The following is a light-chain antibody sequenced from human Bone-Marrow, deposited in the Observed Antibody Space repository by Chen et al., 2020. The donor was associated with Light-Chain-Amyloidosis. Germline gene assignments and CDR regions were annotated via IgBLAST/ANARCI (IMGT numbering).Light chain of an antibody. CDR3: QSADSSGTYEVI. CDR1: DLPTKY. Sequence: SSELTQPPSVPASPCQTARLTCSGDDLPTKYAYWYQQKPGHAPVLVIHRDTERPSGISERFSGSSSGTTATLTISVVQAEDEADYDCQSADSSGTYEVICGGGTKLTVL. J-gene: IGLJ2*01. V-gene: IGLV3-25*03. CDR2: RDT.